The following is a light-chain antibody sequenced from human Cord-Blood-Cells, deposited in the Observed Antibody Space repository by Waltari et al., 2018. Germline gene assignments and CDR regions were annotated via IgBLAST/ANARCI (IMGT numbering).Light chain of an antibody. CDR2: DLS. CDR1: SADVGGYNY. J-gene: IGLJ3*02. V-gene: IGLV2-14*03. CDR3: ISDTSSSTRL. Sequence: QSALTQPASVSGSPGQSITISCTGTSADVGGYNYVSGYQQHSGKAPRLMIYDLSNRPSEVSNRLSDSKYGNTPSLTMSGLQAEDEAYFCYISDTSSSTRLFRVGTKLTVL.